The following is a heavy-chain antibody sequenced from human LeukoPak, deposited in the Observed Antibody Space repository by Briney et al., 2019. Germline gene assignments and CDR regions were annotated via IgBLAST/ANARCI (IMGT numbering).Heavy chain of an antibody. J-gene: IGHJ4*02. CDR3: ARRRGYSYVFDY. CDR2: IYYSGST. D-gene: IGHD5-18*01. V-gene: IGHV4-39*01. CDR1: GGSISSSSYY. Sequence: SETLSLTCTVSGGSISSSSYYWGWIRQPPGKGLEWIGSIYYSGSTYYNPSLKSRVTISVDTSKNQFSLKLSSVTAADTAVYYCARRRGYSYVFDYWGQGTLVTVSS.